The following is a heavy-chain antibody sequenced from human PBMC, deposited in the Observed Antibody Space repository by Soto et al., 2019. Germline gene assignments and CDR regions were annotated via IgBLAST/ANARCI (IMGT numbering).Heavy chain of an antibody. V-gene: IGHV1-18*04. D-gene: IGHD3-22*01. CDR3: ARGGYYDSSGSRNYYYYGMNV. Sequence: QAQLVQSGAEVKKPGASVKVSCKASGYTFTSYGINWVRQAPGQGLEWLGWISAYDGNTKYAQSVQGRVSMTTDTSTKTAFMELRSPRSDDTAMYYCARGGYYDSSGSRNYYYYGMNVWGQGTTVSVSS. CDR2: ISAYDGNT. CDR1: GYTFTSYG. J-gene: IGHJ6*02.